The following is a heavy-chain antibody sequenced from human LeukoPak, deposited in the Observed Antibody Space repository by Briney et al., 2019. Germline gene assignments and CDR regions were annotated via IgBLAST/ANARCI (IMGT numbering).Heavy chain of an antibody. Sequence: SETLSLTCTVSGGSISSSSYYWGWIRQPPGKGLEWIGSIYYSGNTYYSPSLKSRVTISVDTSKNQFSLKLSSVTAADTAVYYCARGPPYCGGDCYSLIYFDYWGQGTLVTVSS. CDR2: IYYSGNT. D-gene: IGHD2-21*02. J-gene: IGHJ4*02. CDR3: ARGPPYCGGDCYSLIYFDY. V-gene: IGHV4-39*01. CDR1: GGSISSSSYY.